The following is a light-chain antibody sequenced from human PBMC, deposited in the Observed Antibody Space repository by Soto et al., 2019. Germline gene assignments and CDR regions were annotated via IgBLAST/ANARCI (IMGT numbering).Light chain of an antibody. CDR3: SSYTSSSTGV. V-gene: IGLV2-14*01. J-gene: IGLJ1*01. CDR2: DVS. Sequence: QSVLTQPASVSGSPGQSITISCTGTSSDVGGYNYVSWYQQHPGKAPKLMIYDVSNRPSGVSNRFSGSKSGNTASLTISGLQVEDEADYYCSSYTSSSTGVFGTGTKVTVL. CDR1: SSDVGGYNY.